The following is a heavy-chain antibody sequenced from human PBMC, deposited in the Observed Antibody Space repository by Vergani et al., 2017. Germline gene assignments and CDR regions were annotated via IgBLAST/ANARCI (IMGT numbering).Heavy chain of an antibody. V-gene: IGHV3-30-3*01. Sequence: QVQLVESGGGVVKPGRSLRLSCAASGFTFSSYAMHWVRQAPGKGLEWVAVISYDGSNKYYADSVKGRFTISRDNSKNTLYLQMNSLRAEDTAVYYCARAPSSLLCRAGYFQHWGQGTLVTVSS. CDR1: GFTFSSYA. CDR2: ISYDGSNK. D-gene: IGHD2-2*01. J-gene: IGHJ1*01. CDR3: ARAPSSLLCRAGYFQH.